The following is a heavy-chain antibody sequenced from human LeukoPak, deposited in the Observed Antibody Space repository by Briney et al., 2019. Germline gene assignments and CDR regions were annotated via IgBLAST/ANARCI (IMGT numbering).Heavy chain of an antibody. D-gene: IGHD6-19*01. CDR3: AKDSPLTTYTSGWSSNSFDY. V-gene: IGHV3-23*01. CDR1: GFTFSNFA. Sequence: QTGGSLRVPCTASGFTFSNFAMSWVRQAPGKGLEWVSTITGGSGAKYYADSVKGRFTISRDNSKDTLYLQMYSLRAEDTAVYFCAKDSPLTTYTSGWSSNSFDYWGQGTLVAVSS. J-gene: IGHJ4*02. CDR2: ITGGSGAK.